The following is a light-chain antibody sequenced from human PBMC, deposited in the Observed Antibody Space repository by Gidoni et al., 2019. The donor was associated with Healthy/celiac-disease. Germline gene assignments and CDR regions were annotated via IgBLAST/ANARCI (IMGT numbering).Light chain of an antibody. J-gene: IGKJ2*01. CDR3: QQYNNWPL. V-gene: IGKV3-15*01. Sequence: EKVMKQSPATLSVSPGERATLSCRASQSVSSNLAWYQQKPGQAPRLLIYGASTRAPGIPARFSGSGSGTEFTLTISSLQSEDFAVYYCQQYNNWPLFGQGTKLEIK. CDR1: QSVSSN. CDR2: GAS.